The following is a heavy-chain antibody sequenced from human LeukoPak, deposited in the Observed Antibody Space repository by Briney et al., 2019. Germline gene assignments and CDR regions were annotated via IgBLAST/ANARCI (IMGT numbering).Heavy chain of an antibody. CDR3: SRGSDESKTGDY. CDR2: IHPSGST. D-gene: IGHD6-25*01. V-gene: IGHV4-34*01. J-gene: IGHJ4*02. Sequence: SETLSLTSAIYGGSLSHYYCSWIRQPPGNQLKWVGEIHPSGSTSFNPSLESRVSISKDTSKNQFSLKLTSVTAADTAVYYCSRGSDESKTGDYWGQGTLVTVSS. CDR1: GGSLSHYY.